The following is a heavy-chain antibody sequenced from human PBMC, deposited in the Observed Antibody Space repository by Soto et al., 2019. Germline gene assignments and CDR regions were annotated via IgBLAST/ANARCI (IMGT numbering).Heavy chain of an antibody. J-gene: IGHJ6*02. CDR3: AKDPAYSSKYYYYYGMDV. Sequence: GGSLRLSCAASGFTFSNYYMSWIRQAPGKGLEWVSDISSSFLSSHYADFVKGRFTISRDNARNSLFLQMNSLRAEDTAVYYCAKDPAYSSKYYYYYGMDVWGQGTTVTVSS. D-gene: IGHD6-13*01. CDR2: ISSSFLSS. V-gene: IGHV3-11*01. CDR1: GFTFSNYY.